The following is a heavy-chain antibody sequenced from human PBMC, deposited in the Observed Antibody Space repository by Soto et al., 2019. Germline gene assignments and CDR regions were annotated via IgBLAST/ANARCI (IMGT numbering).Heavy chain of an antibody. CDR2: IWYDGSNK. V-gene: IGHV3-33*01. J-gene: IGHJ6*03. D-gene: IGHD4-4*01. CDR1: GFTFSSYG. CDR3: ARAAHDYKHYYYYYMDV. Sequence: GGSLRLSCAASGFTFSSYGMHWVRQAPGKGLEWVAVIWYDGSNKYYADSVKGRFTISRDNSKNTLYLQMNSLRAEDTAVYYCARAAHDYKHYYYYYMDVWGKGTTVTVSS.